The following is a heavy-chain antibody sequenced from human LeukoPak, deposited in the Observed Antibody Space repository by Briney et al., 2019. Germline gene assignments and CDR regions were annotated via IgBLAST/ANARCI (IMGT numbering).Heavy chain of an antibody. J-gene: IGHJ4*02. D-gene: IGHD3-16*01. Sequence: SETLSLTCTVSGGSISSSSYYWGWIRQPPGKGLEWIGSIYYSGSTYYNPSLKSRVTISVDTSKNQFSLKLSSVTAADTAVNYCASHTPYDYVWGSLGYFDYWGQGTLVTVSS. CDR1: GGSISSSSYY. V-gene: IGHV4-39*01. CDR2: IYYSGST. CDR3: ASHTPYDYVWGSLGYFDY.